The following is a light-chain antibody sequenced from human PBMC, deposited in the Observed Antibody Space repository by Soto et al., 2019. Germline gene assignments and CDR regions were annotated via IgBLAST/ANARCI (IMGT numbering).Light chain of an antibody. Sequence: DIQMTQSPSSLSASVGDRVTITCRASQSISTYLNWYQQKPGKPPKFLIYAASSLQSRVPSRFSGSGSGTDFTLTISSLQPEDFATYYCQQNYNTPWTFGQGTKVDIK. J-gene: IGKJ1*01. CDR3: QQNYNTPWT. V-gene: IGKV1-39*01. CDR2: AAS. CDR1: QSISTY.